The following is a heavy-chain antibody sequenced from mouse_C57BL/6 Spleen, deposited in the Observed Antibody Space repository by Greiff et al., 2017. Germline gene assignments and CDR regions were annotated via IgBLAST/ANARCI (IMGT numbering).Heavy chain of an antibody. CDR2: IDPEAGGT. CDR1: GYTFTDYE. Sequence: QVQLKQSGAELVRPGASVTLSCKASGYTFTDYEMHWVKQTPVHGLEWIGAIDPEAGGTAYNQKFKGKAILTADKSSSTAYMELRSLTSEDSAAYYCSRYYYGEWYFDDWGTGTTVTVSS. D-gene: IGHD1-1*01. V-gene: IGHV1-15*01. J-gene: IGHJ1*03. CDR3: SRYYYGEWYFDD.